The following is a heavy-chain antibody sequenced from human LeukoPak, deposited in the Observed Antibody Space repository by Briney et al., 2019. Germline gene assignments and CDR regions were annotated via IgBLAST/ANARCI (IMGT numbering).Heavy chain of an antibody. CDR1: GGSINNTLFY. CDR2: VCYDGIN. V-gene: IGHV4-39*07. Sequence: SETLSLTCTVSGGSINNTLFYWGWICQTPGKELEWIGSVCYDGINYSRPSLQSRVATSVATSKKQCSLRLSSVTAADTAVYYCARISRWGPYWGQAIVVTVSS. CDR3: ARISRWGPY. J-gene: IGHJ4*02. D-gene: IGHD3-16*01.